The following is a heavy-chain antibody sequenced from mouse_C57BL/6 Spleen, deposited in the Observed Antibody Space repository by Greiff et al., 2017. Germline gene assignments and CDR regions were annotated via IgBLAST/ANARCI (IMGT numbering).Heavy chain of an antibody. D-gene: IGHD2-5*01. J-gene: IGHJ4*01. Sequence: VQLQQSGAELVRPGASVKLSCTASGFNIKDYYMHWVKQRPEQGLEWIGRIDPEDGDTEYAPKFQGKATMTADTSSNTAYLQLSSLTSEDTAVYYCTTSYYSNGDAMDYWGQGTSVTVSS. CDR1: GFNIKDYY. V-gene: IGHV14-1*01. CDR3: TTSYYSNGDAMDY. CDR2: IDPEDGDT.